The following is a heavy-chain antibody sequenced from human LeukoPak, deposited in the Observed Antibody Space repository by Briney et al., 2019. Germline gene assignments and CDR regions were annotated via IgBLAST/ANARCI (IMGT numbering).Heavy chain of an antibody. J-gene: IGHJ4*02. Sequence: GGSLRLSCAASEFTFSSYSMNWVRQAPGKGLEWVSYITNSGNSKSYADSVKGRFTISRDKSKNTLYLQMNNLRAEDTAVYYCARDDAVDGGYLDYWGQGALVTVSS. V-gene: IGHV3-48*01. D-gene: IGHD6-19*01. CDR3: ARDDAVDGGYLDY. CDR2: ITNSGNSK. CDR1: EFTFSSYS.